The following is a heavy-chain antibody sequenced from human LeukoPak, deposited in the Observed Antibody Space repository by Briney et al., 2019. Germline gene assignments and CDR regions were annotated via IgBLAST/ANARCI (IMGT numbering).Heavy chain of an antibody. V-gene: IGHV4-34*01. CDR2: INNSGST. Sequence: KPSETLSLTCAYGGSSGGYYWSWIRHPPGKGLGWFGEINNSGSTNYNPSLKSRVTISVDTSKNKFSLKLSSVTAADTAVYYCARATYYYDSSGYRGGYYFDYWGQGTLVTVSS. J-gene: IGHJ4*02. CDR3: ARATYYYDSSGYRGGYYFDY. CDR1: GGSSGGYY. D-gene: IGHD3-22*01.